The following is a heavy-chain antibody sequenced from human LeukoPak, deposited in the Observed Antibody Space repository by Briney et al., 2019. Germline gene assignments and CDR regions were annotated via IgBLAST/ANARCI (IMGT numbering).Heavy chain of an antibody. CDR1: GGSFSGYY. D-gene: IGHD2-2*01. CDR3: ARAVDESVVVPAAALEYYYFDY. CDR2: INHSGST. J-gene: IGHJ4*02. V-gene: IGHV4-34*01. Sequence: SETLSLTCAVYGGSFSGYYWSWIRQPPGKGLEWIGEINHSGSTNYNPSLKSRVTISVDTSKNQFSLKLSSVTAADTAVYYCARAVDESVVVPAAALEYYYFDYWGQGTLVTVSS.